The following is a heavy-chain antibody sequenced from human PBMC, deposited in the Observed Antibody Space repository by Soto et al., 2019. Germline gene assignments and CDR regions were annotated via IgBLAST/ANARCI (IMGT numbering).Heavy chain of an antibody. J-gene: IGHJ4*02. Sequence: QVQLVQSGAEVKKPGASVRVSCKASGYTFTSFYMHWVRQAPGKGLEWMGIINPVGASTSFAQNFQGRVTMTRDTSTSTVYMEMSSLRSDDTAMYYCARSGYSNSPYFDYWGQGNLVTVSS. V-gene: IGHV1-46*01. CDR2: INPVGAST. D-gene: IGHD4-4*01. CDR3: ARSGYSNSPYFDY. CDR1: GYTFTSFY.